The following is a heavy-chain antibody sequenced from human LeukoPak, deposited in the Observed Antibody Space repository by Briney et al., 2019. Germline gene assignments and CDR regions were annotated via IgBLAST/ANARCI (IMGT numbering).Heavy chain of an antibody. CDR2: IWYDGSDK. CDR1: GFTFSGYG. D-gene: IGHD1-26*01. CDR3: ARDGMGATFELDF. V-gene: IGHV3-33*01. Sequence: PGRSLRLSCAAFGFTFSGYGMHWVRQAPGKGLEWVALIWYDGSDKYYVDSVKGRFTISRDNSKNTVYLEMISLRAEDTAVYHCARDGMGATFELDFWGQGTLVTVSS. J-gene: IGHJ4*02.